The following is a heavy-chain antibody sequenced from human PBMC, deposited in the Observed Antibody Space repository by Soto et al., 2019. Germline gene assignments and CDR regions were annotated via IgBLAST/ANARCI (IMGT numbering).Heavy chain of an antibody. Sequence: PGGSLRLSCAASGFTFSSYAMSWVRQAPGKGLEWVSAISGSGGSTYYADSVEGRFTISRDNSKNTLYLQMNSLRAEDTAVYYCAKAPYSSSWYYFDYWGQGTLVTVSS. CDR1: GFTFSSYA. V-gene: IGHV3-23*01. CDR3: AKAPYSSSWYYFDY. CDR2: ISGSGGST. J-gene: IGHJ4*02. D-gene: IGHD6-13*01.